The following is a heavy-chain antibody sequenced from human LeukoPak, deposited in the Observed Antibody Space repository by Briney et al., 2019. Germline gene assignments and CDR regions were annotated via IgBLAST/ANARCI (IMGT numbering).Heavy chain of an antibody. J-gene: IGHJ4*02. CDR2: INHSGST. D-gene: IGHD3-16*01. Sequence: SETLSLTCAVYGGSFSGYYWSWIRQPPGKGLEWIGEINHSGSTNYNPSLKSRVTISVNTSKNQFSLKLSSVTAADTAVYYCARHPDSGGAFDYWGQGTLVTVSS. V-gene: IGHV4-34*01. CDR3: ARHPDSGGAFDY. CDR1: GGSFSGYY.